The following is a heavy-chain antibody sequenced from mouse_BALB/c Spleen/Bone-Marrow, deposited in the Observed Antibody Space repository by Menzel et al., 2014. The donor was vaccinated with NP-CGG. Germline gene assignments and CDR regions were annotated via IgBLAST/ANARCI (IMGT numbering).Heavy chain of an antibody. J-gene: IGHJ3*01. Sequence: VQLQRSGAELVRPGTSVKVSCKASGYAFTNYLIEWVKQRPGQGLEWIGVINPGSGGTNYNEKFKGKATLTADKSSSTVYMQLSSLISDDSAVYFCARSRTGFAYWGQGTLVTVSA. V-gene: IGHV1-54*03. CDR3: ARSRTGFAY. CDR1: GYAFTNYL. CDR2: INPGSGGT.